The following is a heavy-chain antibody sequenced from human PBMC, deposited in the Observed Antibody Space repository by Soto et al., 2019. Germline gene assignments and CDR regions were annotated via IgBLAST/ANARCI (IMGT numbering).Heavy chain of an antibody. CDR3: ASQRTGIAAAGGSSSDYYGMDV. CDR2: ISGSGGST. D-gene: IGHD6-13*01. J-gene: IGHJ6*02. CDR1: GFTFSSYA. V-gene: IGHV3-23*01. Sequence: GGSLRLSCAASGFTFSSYAMSWVRQAPGKGLEWVSAISGSGGSTYYADSVKGRFTISRDNSKNTLYLQMNSLRAEDTAVYYCASQRTGIAAAGGSSSDYYGMDVWGQGTTVTVSS.